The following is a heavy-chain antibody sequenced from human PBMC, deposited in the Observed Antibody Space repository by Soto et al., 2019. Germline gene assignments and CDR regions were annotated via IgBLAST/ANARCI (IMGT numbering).Heavy chain of an antibody. D-gene: IGHD2-15*01. CDR3: ARGHSCSGGSCYGVFDY. J-gene: IGHJ4*02. Sequence: QVKLVQSGAEVKKPGASVKVSCKASGYTFTSYDINWVRQATGQGLEWMGWMNPNSGNTGYAKKFKGRVTMNRNTSISTAYMELSSLRSEDTAVYYCARGHSCSGGSCYGVFDYWGQGTLVTVSS. CDR2: MNPNSGNT. V-gene: IGHV1-8*01. CDR1: GYTFTSYD.